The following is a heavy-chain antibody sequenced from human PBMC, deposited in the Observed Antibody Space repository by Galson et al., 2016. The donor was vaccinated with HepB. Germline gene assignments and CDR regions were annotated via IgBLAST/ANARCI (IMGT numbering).Heavy chain of an antibody. CDR1: GFTVSGKF. CDR3: AKCSVYNTGWCNSFDP. J-gene: IGHJ5*02. CDR2: SYNADNR. D-gene: IGHD2-8*02. Sequence: SLRLSCAASGFTVSGKFMTWVRQAPGKGLEWVSFSYNADNRYYAESVKGRFTTSRDNSKNTFYLQMNSLRAEDTAVYYCAKCSVYNTGWCNSFDPWGQGTPVIVSS. V-gene: IGHV3-53*01.